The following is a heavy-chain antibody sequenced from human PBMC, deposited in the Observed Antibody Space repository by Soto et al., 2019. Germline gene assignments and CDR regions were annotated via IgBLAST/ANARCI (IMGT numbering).Heavy chain of an antibody. V-gene: IGHV3-23*01. J-gene: IGHJ4*02. CDR2: ISGSGGST. D-gene: IGHD3-10*01. CDR3: ARGGVVGELIDY. Sequence: QPGGSLRLSCAASGFTFSNYAVTWVRQAPGKGLEWVSTISGSGGSTYYADSVKGRFTISRDNSKNTLYLQMNSLRAEDTALYYCARGGVVGELIDYWGQGTLVTVSS. CDR1: GFTFSNYA.